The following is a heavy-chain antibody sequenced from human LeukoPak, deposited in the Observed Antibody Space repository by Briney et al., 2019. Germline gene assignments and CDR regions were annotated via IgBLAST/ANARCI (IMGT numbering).Heavy chain of an antibody. CDR2: ISHDDSNK. D-gene: IGHD6-13*01. V-gene: IGHV3-30*18. J-gene: IGHJ6*02. CDR3: AKAQQDAMDV. Sequence: GGSLRLSCVASGFTFSSYGMHWVRQAPGKGLEWVAVISHDDSNKYYADSVKGRFSISRDNSKNTVYLQMNSLRAEDTAVYYCAKAQQDAMDVWGQGTTVTVS. CDR1: GFTFSSYG.